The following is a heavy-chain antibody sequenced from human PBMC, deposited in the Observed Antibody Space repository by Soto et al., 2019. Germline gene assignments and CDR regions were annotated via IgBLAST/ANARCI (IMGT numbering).Heavy chain of an antibody. J-gene: IGHJ4*02. CDR1: GFTFSSYA. D-gene: IGHD3-9*01. CDR3: AKDPPGDILTGYYLFDY. V-gene: IGHV3-23*01. CDR2: ISGSGGST. Sequence: GGSLRLSCAASGFTFSSYAMSWVRQAPGKGLEWVSAISGSGGSTYYADSVKGRFTISRDNSKNTLYLQMNSLRAEDTAVYYCAKDPPGDILTGYYLFDYWGQGTLVTVSS.